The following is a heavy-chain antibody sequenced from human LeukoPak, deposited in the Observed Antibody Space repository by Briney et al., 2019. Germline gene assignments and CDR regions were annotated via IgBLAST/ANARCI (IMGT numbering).Heavy chain of an antibody. D-gene: IGHD5-24*01. Sequence: ASVKVSCKASGYTFTGYYMHWVRQAPGQGLEWMGWVNSNSGGTNYAQKFQGRVTMTRDTSISTAYMELSRLRSDDTAVYYCAKGPPRQVTISKNNFDYWGQGTLVAVSS. CDR3: AKGPPRQVTISKNNFDY. CDR1: GYTFTGYY. J-gene: IGHJ4*02. CDR2: VNSNSGGT. V-gene: IGHV1-2*02.